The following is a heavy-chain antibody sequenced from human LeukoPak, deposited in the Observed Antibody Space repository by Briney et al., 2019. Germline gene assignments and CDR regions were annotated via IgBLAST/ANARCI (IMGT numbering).Heavy chain of an antibody. CDR2: IYYSGST. CDR1: GGSFSSGSYY. J-gene: IGHJ4*02. Sequence: PSETLTLTCTVSGGSFSSGSYYWSWIRQPPGKGLEWIGYIYYSGSTNYNPSLKSRVTISVDTSKNQFSLKLSSVTAADTAVYYCARADYYDSSGYYLDYWGQGTLVTVSS. CDR3: ARADYYDSSGYYLDY. D-gene: IGHD3-22*01. V-gene: IGHV4-61*01.